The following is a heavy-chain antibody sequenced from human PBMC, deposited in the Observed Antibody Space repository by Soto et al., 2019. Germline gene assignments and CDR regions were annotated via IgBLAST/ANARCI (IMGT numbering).Heavy chain of an antibody. J-gene: IGHJ4*02. Sequence: TSETLSLTCTVSGDSVSSGAYYWSWIRQTPGKGLEWIGYIYHSGTTNYNTSLKSRVTISLDTSKNQFSLKLTSVTAAVTAVYYCARSGYSYGPNPLLYWGQGTLVTVS. CDR1: GDSVSSGAYY. CDR3: ARSGYSYGPNPLLY. D-gene: IGHD5-18*01. V-gene: IGHV4-61*08. CDR2: IYHSGTT.